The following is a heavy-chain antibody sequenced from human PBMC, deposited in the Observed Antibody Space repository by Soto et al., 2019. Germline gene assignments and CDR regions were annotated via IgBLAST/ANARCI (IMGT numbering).Heavy chain of an antibody. CDR3: ARDYYGGVDY. Sequence: GGSLRLSCAASGFTFSSYWMSWVRQAPGKGLEWVANINQDGSEKSYVDSVKGRFTISRDNAKNTLYLQMKSLRAEDTAVYYCARDYYGGVDYWGQGTLVTVSS. V-gene: IGHV3-7*01. D-gene: IGHD2-21*01. CDR1: GFTFSSYW. CDR2: INQDGSEK. J-gene: IGHJ4*02.